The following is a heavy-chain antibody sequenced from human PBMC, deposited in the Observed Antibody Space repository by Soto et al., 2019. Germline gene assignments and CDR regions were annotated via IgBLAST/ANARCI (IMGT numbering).Heavy chain of an antibody. CDR1: GYTFTGYY. Sequence: ASVNVSCKASGYTFTGYYMHWVRQAPGQGLEWMGWINPNSGGTNYAQKFQGRVTMTRDTSISTAYMELSRLRSDDTAVYYCVTSRVSIAVAGETEYYFDYWGQGTLVTVSS. V-gene: IGHV1-2*02. CDR3: VTSRVSIAVAGETEYYFDY. J-gene: IGHJ4*02. CDR2: INPNSGGT. D-gene: IGHD6-19*01.